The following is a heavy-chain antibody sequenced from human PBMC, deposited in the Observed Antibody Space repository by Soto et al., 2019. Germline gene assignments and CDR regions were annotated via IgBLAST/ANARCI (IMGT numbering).Heavy chain of an antibody. J-gene: IGHJ5*02. D-gene: IGHD6-19*01. CDR3: ASHGRDDSSSLYSWFDP. Sequence: SETLSLTCTVSGASISGYYWSWIRQPPGKGLEWIGYIYYSETADYNPSHKSRVTISVDTSKNQLSLKLRSVTAADTAVYYCASHGRDDSSSLYSWFDPWGQGTLVTVS. V-gene: IGHV4-59*01. CDR2: IYYSETA. CDR1: GASISGYY.